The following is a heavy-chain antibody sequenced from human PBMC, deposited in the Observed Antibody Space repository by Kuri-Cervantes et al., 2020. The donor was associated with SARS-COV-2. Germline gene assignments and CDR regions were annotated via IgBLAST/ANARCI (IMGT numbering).Heavy chain of an antibody. CDR1: GFTFSSYG. J-gene: IGHJ4*02. Sequence: GGSLRLSCAASGFTFSSYGMHWVRQAPGKGLEWVAVIWYDGSNKYYADSVKGRFTISRDNSKNTLYLQMNSLRAEDTAVYYCAKTPVDYNSGKGPLDYWGQGTLVAVSS. CDR3: AKTPVDYNSGKGPLDY. CDR2: IWYDGSNK. D-gene: IGHD4-11*01. V-gene: IGHV3-30*02.